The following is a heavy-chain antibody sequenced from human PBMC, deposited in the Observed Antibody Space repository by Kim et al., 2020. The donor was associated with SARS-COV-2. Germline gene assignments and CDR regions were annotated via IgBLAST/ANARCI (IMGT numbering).Heavy chain of an antibody. V-gene: IGHV3-21*06. D-gene: IGHD3-3*01. CDR3: ATYICTIGGFDY. CDR1: GFTFSNYN. J-gene: IGHJ4*02. Sequence: GGSLRLSCAASGFTFSNYNMIWVRQAPGKGLEWVASISENNIEIYYADSVRGRFTVSRDNAANSLYLQMSNLRAGDTAVYYCATYICTIGGFDYCGQAAL. CDR2: ISENNIEI.